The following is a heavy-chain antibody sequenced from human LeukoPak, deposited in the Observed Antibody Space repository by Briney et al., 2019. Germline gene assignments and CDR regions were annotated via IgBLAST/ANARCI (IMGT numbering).Heavy chain of an antibody. D-gene: IGHD6-19*01. CDR1: GGSIGSYY. Sequence: SETLSLTCTVSGGSIGSYYWSWIRQPPGKGLEWIGYIYYSGSTNYNPSLKSRVTISVDTSKNQFSLKLSSVTAADTAVYYCARSRGSGWSEDYFDYWGQGTLVTVSS. V-gene: IGHV4-59*01. J-gene: IGHJ4*02. CDR3: ARSRGSGWSEDYFDY. CDR2: IYYSGST.